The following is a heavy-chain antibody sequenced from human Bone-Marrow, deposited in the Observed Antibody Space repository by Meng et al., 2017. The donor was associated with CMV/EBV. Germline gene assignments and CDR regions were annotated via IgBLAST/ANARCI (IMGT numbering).Heavy chain of an antibody. J-gene: IGHJ4*02. CDR1: GNPFSRYY. V-gene: IGHV1-2*02. CDR3: ARDRGFSGYDSFDY. Sequence: ASGNPFSRYYIHWVRQAPGQGLEWMGWINPNSGGTKYAQNFQGRVTMTWDTSISTAYMELSTLRSDDTAMYYCARDRGFSGYDSFDYWGQGTLVTVSS. D-gene: IGHD5-12*01. CDR2: INPNSGGT.